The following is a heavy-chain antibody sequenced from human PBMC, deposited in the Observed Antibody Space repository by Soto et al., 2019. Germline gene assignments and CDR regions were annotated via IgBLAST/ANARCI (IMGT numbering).Heavy chain of an antibody. J-gene: IGHJ4*02. Sequence: LMISCKGCGYTFTNYWIGWVRQMPGKGLEWMGIIYPGDSHTRYSPSFQGQVTISAYKSIRTAYLQWSSLKASDTAMYFCARWDYDILAGYYKGLGYWGQGTLVTDSS. CDR2: IYPGDSHT. CDR1: GYTFTNYW. V-gene: IGHV5-51*01. D-gene: IGHD3-9*01. CDR3: ARWDYDILAGYYKGLGY.